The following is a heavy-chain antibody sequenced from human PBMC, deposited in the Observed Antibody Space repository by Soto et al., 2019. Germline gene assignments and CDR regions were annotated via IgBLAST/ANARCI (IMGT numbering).Heavy chain of an antibody. CDR1: GFTFSSYA. V-gene: IGHV3-23*01. J-gene: IGHJ4*02. Sequence: GGSLRLSCAASGFTFSSYAMSWVRQAPGKGLEWVSAISGSGGSTYYADSVKGRFTISRDNSKNTLYLQMNSLRAEGTAVYYCAKDRSIAVAGTLAPYWGQGTLVTDSS. D-gene: IGHD6-19*01. CDR2: ISGSGGST. CDR3: AKDRSIAVAGTLAPY.